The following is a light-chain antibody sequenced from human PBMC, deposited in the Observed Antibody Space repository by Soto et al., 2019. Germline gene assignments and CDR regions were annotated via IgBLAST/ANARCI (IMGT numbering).Light chain of an antibody. CDR1: SSNIGAGYD. V-gene: IGLV1-40*01. J-gene: IGLJ3*02. CDR3: QSHDSSLNSWV. Sequence: QSVLTQPPSMSGAPGQRVTISYTGSSSNIGAGYDVHWYQLLPGTAPKLLIYGNTNRPSGVPDRFSGSKSGTSASLAITGLRAEDEADYYCQSHDSSLNSWVFGGGTQLTVL. CDR2: GNT.